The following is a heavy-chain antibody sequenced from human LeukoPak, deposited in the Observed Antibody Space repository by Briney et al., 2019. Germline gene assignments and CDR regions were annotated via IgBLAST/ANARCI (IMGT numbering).Heavy chain of an antibody. CDR3: ARGRIAAAGAIDY. CDR1: GYTFTGFN. J-gene: IGHJ4*02. CDR2: INPRNGGS. Sequence: ASVKVSCKASGYTFTGFNIHWVRQAPGQGLEWMAWINPRNGGSHSAQKFQGRVTLTRDTSISTAYMEMRKLTSDDTAFYYCARGRIAAAGAIDYWGQGARVTVSS. V-gene: IGHV1-2*02. D-gene: IGHD6-13*01.